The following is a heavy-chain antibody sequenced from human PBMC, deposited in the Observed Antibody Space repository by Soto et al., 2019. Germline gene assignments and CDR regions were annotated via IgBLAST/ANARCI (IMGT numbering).Heavy chain of an antibody. CDR3: ARSSHYDILTGYYSFLVGGMDV. D-gene: IGHD3-9*01. Sequence: VKVSCKASGYTFTGYYMHWVRQAPGQGLEWMGWINPNSGGTNYAQKFQGRVTMTRDTSISTAYMELSRLGSDDTAVYYCARSSHYDILTGYYSFLVGGMDVWGQGTTVTVSS. CDR1: GYTFTGYY. J-gene: IGHJ6*02. V-gene: IGHV1-2*02. CDR2: INPNSGGT.